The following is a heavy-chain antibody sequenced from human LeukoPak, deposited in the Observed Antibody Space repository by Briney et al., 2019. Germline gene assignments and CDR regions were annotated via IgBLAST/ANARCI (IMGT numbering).Heavy chain of an antibody. J-gene: IGHJ4*02. D-gene: IGHD3-22*01. CDR3: ARDSLFNYDSSGQYDY. CDR1: GDSITSSHW. Sequence: SGTLSLTCAVSGDSITSSHWWSWVRQAPGKGLEWIGEIYHNGDTSYNASLKSRVNMSMDKSKNQVSLNLRSVTAADTAVYYCARDSLFNYDSSGQYDYWGQGTLVTVSS. V-gene: IGHV4-4*02. CDR2: IYHNGDT.